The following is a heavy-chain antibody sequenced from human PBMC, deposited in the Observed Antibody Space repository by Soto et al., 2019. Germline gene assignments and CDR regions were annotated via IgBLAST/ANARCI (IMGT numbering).Heavy chain of an antibody. V-gene: IGHV1-2*02. Sequence: ASVKVSCKASGYTFTGYYMHWVRQAPGQGLEWMGWINPNSGGTNYAQKFQGRVTMTRDTSISTAYMELSRLRSDDTAVYYCARDQAVGDDPTTVAGRGTDYWGQGTLVTGSS. CDR1: GYTFTGYY. J-gene: IGHJ4*02. CDR3: ARDQAVGDDPTTVAGRGTDY. D-gene: IGHD3-10*01. CDR2: INPNSGGT.